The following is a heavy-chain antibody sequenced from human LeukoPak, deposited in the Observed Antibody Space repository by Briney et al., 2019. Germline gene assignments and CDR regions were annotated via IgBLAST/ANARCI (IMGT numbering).Heavy chain of an antibody. CDR3: AKAPVGANYYDSSGYFDN. J-gene: IGHJ4*02. CDR1: GFTFSSYA. V-gene: IGHV3-23*01. CDR2: ISGSGGST. Sequence: PGGSLRLSCAASGFTFSSYAMSWVRQAPGKGLEWVSAISGSGGSTHYADSVKGRFTISRDNSKNTLYLQMNSLRADDTAVYYCAKAPVGANYYDSSGYFDNWGQGTLVTVSS. D-gene: IGHD3-22*01.